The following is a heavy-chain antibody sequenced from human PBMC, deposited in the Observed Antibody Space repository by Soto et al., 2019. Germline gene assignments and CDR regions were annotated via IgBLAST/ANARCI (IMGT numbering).Heavy chain of an antibody. V-gene: IGHV3-74*01. J-gene: IGHJ4*02. CDR3: ARDSSWTGYSAQFDY. CDR2: INSGGSST. CDR1: GITFSNYW. Sequence: EVQLVESGGGLVQPGGSLRLSCAASGITFSNYWMHWVRQAPGKGLVWVSRINSGGSSTTYADSVKGRFTTSRDNAKNTLYLQMNSLRAEDTAVYSCARDSSWTGYSAQFDYWGQGALVTVSS. D-gene: IGHD3-9*01.